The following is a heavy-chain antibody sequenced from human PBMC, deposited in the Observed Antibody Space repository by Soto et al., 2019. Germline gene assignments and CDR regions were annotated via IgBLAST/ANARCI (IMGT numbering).Heavy chain of an antibody. CDR3: ARSPEATVTAFDY. J-gene: IGHJ4*02. D-gene: IGHD4-17*01. Sequence: QVQLQESGPGLVKPSQTLSLTCTVSGGSISSGGYYWSWIRQHPGKGLEWIGYIYSSGSTYYNPYLKGRVTISVDTSKNQFTLKLSSVTAADTAVYYCARSPEATVTAFDYLGQGTLVTVSS. V-gene: IGHV4-31*03. CDR1: GGSISSGGYY. CDR2: IYSSGST.